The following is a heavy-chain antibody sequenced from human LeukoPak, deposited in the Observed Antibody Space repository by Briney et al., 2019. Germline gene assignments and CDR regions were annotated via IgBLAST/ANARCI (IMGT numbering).Heavy chain of an antibody. Sequence: PGGSLRLSCAASGFTFSSYGMHWVRQAPGKGLEWVAGISDDGSNKYYADAVKGRFTISRDNSKNTQYLQMNSLGAEDTPVYYFAKDWCAGIAAARNFYYCGQGALVTVSS. D-gene: IGHD6-13*01. CDR2: ISDDGSNK. V-gene: IGHV3-30*18. J-gene: IGHJ4*02. CDR3: AKDWCAGIAAARNFYY. CDR1: GFTFSSYG.